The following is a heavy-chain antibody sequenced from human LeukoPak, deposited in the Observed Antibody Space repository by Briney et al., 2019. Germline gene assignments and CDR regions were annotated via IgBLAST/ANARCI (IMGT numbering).Heavy chain of an antibody. Sequence: GGSLRLSCAASGFTFSSYAMHWVRQAPGKGLEWVSVISSDGNNKYYADSVKGRFTISRDNSKNTLYLQMNSLRAEDTAVYYCARDEYLWVVIQLGLFDYWGQGTLVTVSS. CDR2: ISSDGNNK. J-gene: IGHJ4*02. CDR3: ARDEYLWVVIQLGLFDY. D-gene: IGHD4-23*01. V-gene: IGHV3-30-3*01. CDR1: GFTFSSYA.